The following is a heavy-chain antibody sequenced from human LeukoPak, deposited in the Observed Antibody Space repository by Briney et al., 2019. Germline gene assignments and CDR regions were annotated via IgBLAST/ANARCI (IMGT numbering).Heavy chain of an antibody. CDR2: ISWNSGSI. J-gene: IGHJ6*02. Sequence: PGRSLRLSCAASGFTFDDYAMHWVRQAPGKGLGWVSGISWNSGSIGYADSVKGRFTISRDNAKNSLYLQMNSLRAEDTALYYCAKDMGYSYGYLDYYYGMDVWGQGTTVTVSS. D-gene: IGHD5-18*01. CDR3: AKDMGYSYGYLDYYYGMDV. V-gene: IGHV3-9*01. CDR1: GFTFDDYA.